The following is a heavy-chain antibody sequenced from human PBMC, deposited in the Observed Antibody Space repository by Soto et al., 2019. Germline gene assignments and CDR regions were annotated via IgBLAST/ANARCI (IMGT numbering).Heavy chain of an antibody. CDR2: IHHTGST. CDR1: GGFIISYY. Sequence: SETLSLTCTVSGGFIISYYCIFIRHSPFKGLELIVYIHHTGSTNYNPSLKSRVTMSLDTSRNQFSLKLYSVTAADTAVYYCARSIDSSGFYFSNCWGQGTLVTVSS. D-gene: IGHD3-22*01. J-gene: IGHJ4*02. CDR3: ARSIDSSGFYFSNC. V-gene: IGHV4-59*01.